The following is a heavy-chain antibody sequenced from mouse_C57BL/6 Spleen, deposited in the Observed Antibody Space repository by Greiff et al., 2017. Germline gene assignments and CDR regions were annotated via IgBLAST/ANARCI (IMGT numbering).Heavy chain of an antibody. D-gene: IGHD3-2*02. CDR3: ARHEDRLSYFDY. Sequence: QVQLQPSGAELVKPGASVMLSCKASGFTFTEYTIHWVKQWSGQGLEWIGWFYPGRGSIKYNEKFKDKATLTADKSSSTVYIELSRLTSEDSAVYFCARHEDRLSYFDYWGQGTTLTVSS. J-gene: IGHJ2*01. V-gene: IGHV1-62-2*01. CDR2: FYPGRGSI. CDR1: GFTFTEYT.